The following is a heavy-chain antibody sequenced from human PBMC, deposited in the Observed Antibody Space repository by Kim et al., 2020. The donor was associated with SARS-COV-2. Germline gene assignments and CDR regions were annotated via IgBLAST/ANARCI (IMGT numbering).Heavy chain of an antibody. CDR3: ARAVVGATTYFDY. Sequence: GGSLRLSCAASGFTVSSNYMSWVRQAPGKGLEWVSVIYSGGSTYYADSVKGRFTISRDNSKNTLYLQMNSLRAEDTAVYYCARAVVGATTYFDYWGQGTLVTVSS. CDR1: GFTVSSNY. V-gene: IGHV3-53*01. CDR2: IYSGGST. J-gene: IGHJ4*02. D-gene: IGHD1-26*01.